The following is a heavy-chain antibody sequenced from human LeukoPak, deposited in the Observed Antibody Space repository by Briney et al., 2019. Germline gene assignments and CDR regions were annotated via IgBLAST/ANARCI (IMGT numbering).Heavy chain of an antibody. J-gene: IGHJ6*03. CDR3: VRGFTSMFTYYYYMDV. CDR2: ISHSGSTR. Sequence: GGSLTLSCVASGFTFSEYYMNWVRQAPGKGLEWLSFISHSGSTRYYADSVKGRFTISRDNARNSLDLQMNSLRAEDTAVYSCVRGFTSMFTYYYYMDVWGKGTTVTVSS. V-gene: IGHV3-11*04. D-gene: IGHD5-18*01. CDR1: GFTFSEYY.